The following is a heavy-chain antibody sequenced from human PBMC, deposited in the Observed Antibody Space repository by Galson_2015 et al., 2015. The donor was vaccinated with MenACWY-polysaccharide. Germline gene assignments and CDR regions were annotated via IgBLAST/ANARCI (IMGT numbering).Heavy chain of an antibody. J-gene: IGHJ5*02. CDR2: INAGNGNT. V-gene: IGHV1-3*01. CDR1: GYTFTSYA. Sequence: SVKVSCKASGYTFTSYAMHWVRQAPGQRLEWMGWINAGNGNTKYSQKFQGRVTITRDTSASTAYMELSSLRSEDTAVYYCARDYDILTGYYLNWFDPWGQGTLVTVSS. D-gene: IGHD3-9*01. CDR3: ARDYDILTGYYLNWFDP.